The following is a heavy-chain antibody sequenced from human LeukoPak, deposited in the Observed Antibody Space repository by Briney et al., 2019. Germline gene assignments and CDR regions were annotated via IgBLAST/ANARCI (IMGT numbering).Heavy chain of an antibody. D-gene: IGHD1-1*01. V-gene: IGHV3-23*01. Sequence: GGSLRLYCAGSGFTFSIHAMSWVRQAPGKGLEWVSTIGGGDTYYADSVKGRFTISRDDSQSTVHLQMNSLRAEDTAVYYCAKDWIPYNRVFDCFDFWGQGTPVTVSS. J-gene: IGHJ4*02. CDR1: GFTFSIHA. CDR2: IGGGDT. CDR3: AKDWIPYNRVFDCFDF.